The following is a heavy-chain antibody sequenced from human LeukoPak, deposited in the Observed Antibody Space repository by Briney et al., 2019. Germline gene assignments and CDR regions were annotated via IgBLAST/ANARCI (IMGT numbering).Heavy chain of an antibody. V-gene: IGHV4-34*01. Sequence: SETLSLTCAVYGGSFSGYYWSWIRQPPGKGLEWIGEINRSGSTNYNPSLKGRVTISVDTSKNQFSLKLSSVTAADTAVYYCARGSRAAAGLNYWGQGTLVTVSS. J-gene: IGHJ4*02. CDR1: GGSFSGYY. D-gene: IGHD6-13*01. CDR3: ARGSRAAAGLNY. CDR2: INRSGST.